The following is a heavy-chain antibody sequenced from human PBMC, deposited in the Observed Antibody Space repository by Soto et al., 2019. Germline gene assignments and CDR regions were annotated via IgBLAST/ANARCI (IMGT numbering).Heavy chain of an antibody. CDR1: GFTVSSNY. CDR3: AREGMVAAAGLPYYYYGMDV. CDR2: IYSGGST. J-gene: IGHJ6*02. Sequence: ESLKISCAASGFTVSSNYMSWVRQAPGKGLEWVSVIYSGGSTYYADSVKGRFTISRDNSKNTLYLQMNSLRAEDTAVYYCAREGMVAAAGLPYYYYGMDVWGQGTTVTV. V-gene: IGHV3-66*01. D-gene: IGHD6-13*01.